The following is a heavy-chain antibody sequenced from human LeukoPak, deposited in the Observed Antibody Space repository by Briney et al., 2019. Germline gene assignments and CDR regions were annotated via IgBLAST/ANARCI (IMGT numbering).Heavy chain of an antibody. CDR1: GYTFTSYG. V-gene: IGHV1-18*01. Sequence: ASVKVSCKASGYTFTSYGISWVRQAPGQGLEWMGWISAYNGNTNYAQKLQGRVTMTTDTSTSTAYMELRSLRSDDTAVYYCARDLGYGFGELLFYFDYWGQGTLVTVSS. CDR2: ISAYNGNT. J-gene: IGHJ4*02. D-gene: IGHD3-10*01. CDR3: ARDLGYGFGELLFYFDY.